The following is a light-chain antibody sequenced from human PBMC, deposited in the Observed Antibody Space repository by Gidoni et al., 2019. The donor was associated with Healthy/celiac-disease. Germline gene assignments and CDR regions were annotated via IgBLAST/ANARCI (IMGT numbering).Light chain of an antibody. J-gene: IGKJ5*01. CDR1: QGISSY. V-gene: IGKV1-9*01. Sequence: DIQLTQSPSFLSASVGDRVTITCRASQGISSYLAWYQQKPGKAPKLLIYAASTLQSGVPSRFSGSGSGTEFTLTISSLQPEDFATYYCQQLNSYLRSTFGQXTRLEIK. CDR2: AAS. CDR3: QQLNSYLRST.